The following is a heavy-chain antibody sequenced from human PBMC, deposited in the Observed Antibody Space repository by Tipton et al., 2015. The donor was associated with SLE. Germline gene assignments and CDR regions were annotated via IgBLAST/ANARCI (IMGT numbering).Heavy chain of an antibody. V-gene: IGHV3-30*02. CDR3: AKDGNPYYADKTYFDY. J-gene: IGHJ4*02. Sequence: LRLSCATSRFTFSSYGMHWVRQAPGKGLEWLAFIRYDGSNKYYADSVKGRLTISRDNSKNTLYVQMNSLSPEDTAVYYCAKDGNPYYADKTYFDYWGQGTLVTVSS. CDR1: RFTFSSYG. D-gene: IGHD4-17*01. CDR2: IRYDGSNK.